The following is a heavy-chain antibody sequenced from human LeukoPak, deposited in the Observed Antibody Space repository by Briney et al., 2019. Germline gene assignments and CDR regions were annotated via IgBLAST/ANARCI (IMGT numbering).Heavy chain of an antibody. CDR3: ARRQRNYEFDY. Sequence: SETLSLTCTVSGGSISSSSYYWGWIRQPPGKGLEWIGSIYYSGSTYYNPSLKSRVTISVDTSKNQFSLKLSSVTAADTAVYYCARRQRNYEFDYWGQGTLVTVPS. V-gene: IGHV4-39*01. J-gene: IGHJ4*02. CDR2: IYYSGST. CDR1: GGSISSSSYY. D-gene: IGHD4-11*01.